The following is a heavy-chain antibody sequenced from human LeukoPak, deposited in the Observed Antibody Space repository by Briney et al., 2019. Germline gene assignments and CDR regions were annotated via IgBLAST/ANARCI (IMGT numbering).Heavy chain of an antibody. J-gene: IGHJ6*01. CDR3: ARHRGPGGRYAKHYYVMD. CDR1: RGSIISFY. V-gene: IGHV4-59*08. D-gene: IGHD2-2*01. CDR2: IYYSGNT. Sequence: SETLSLTRTVSRGSIISFYWSWLRPPPGRGRGWVGHIYYSGNTNHNPSLKSRVTISLDTSKNQFSLRLSSVTAADTAVYYCARHRGPGGRYAKHYYVMD.